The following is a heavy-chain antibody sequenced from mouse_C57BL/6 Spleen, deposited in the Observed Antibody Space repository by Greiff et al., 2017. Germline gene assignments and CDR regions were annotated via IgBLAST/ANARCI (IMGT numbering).Heavy chain of an antibody. CDR3: ARSRGYGNYGYAMDY. D-gene: IGHD2-1*01. V-gene: IGHV1-47*01. CDR1: GYTFTTYP. J-gene: IGHJ4*01. CDR2: FHPYNDDT. Sequence: VQLVEPGAELVKPGASVKMSCKASGYTFTTYPIEWMKQNHGKSLEWIGNFHPYNDDTKYNEKFKGKATLTVEKSSSTVYLELSRLTSDDSAVYYCARSRGYGNYGYAMDYWGQGTSVTVSS.